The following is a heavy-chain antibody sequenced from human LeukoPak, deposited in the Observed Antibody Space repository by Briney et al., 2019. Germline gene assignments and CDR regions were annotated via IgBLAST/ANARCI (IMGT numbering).Heavy chain of an antibody. CDR3: ARDSSGWRDY. D-gene: IGHD6-19*01. J-gene: IGHJ4*02. CDR1: GYSISSGYY. V-gene: IGHV4-38-2*02. Sequence: SETLSLTCTVSGYSISSGYYWGWIRQPPGKGLEWIGSIYHSGSTYYNPSLKSRVTISVDTSKNQFSLKLSSVTAADTAVYYCARDSSGWRDYWGQGTLVTVSS. CDR2: IYHSGST.